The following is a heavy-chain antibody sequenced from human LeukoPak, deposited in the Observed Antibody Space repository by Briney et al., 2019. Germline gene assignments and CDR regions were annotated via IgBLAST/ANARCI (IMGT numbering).Heavy chain of an antibody. J-gene: IGHJ4*02. CDR1: GFTFSSYA. Sequence: GGSLRLSCAASGFTFSSYAMHWVSQAPGKRLEYVSAISSNGGSTYYANSVKGRFTISRDNSKNTLYLQMGSLRAEDMAVYYCARTKYSIAVAGPFDYWGQGTLVTVSS. V-gene: IGHV3-64*01. CDR3: ARTKYSIAVAGPFDY. CDR2: ISSNGGST. D-gene: IGHD6-19*01.